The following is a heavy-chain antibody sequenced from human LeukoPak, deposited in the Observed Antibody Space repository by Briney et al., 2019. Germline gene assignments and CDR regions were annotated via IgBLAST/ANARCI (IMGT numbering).Heavy chain of an antibody. CDR2: ISGSGGST. CDR1: GFTFSDYV. CDR3: AKDGYGVLDY. D-gene: IGHD4-17*01. V-gene: IGHV3-23*01. J-gene: IGHJ4*02. Sequence: GGSLRLSCAASGFTFSDYVMSWVRQAPGKGLEWVSDISGSGGSTHYADSVKGRFTISRENSQNTLYLQMNSLRAEDTAVYYCAKDGYGVLDYWGQGTLVTVSS.